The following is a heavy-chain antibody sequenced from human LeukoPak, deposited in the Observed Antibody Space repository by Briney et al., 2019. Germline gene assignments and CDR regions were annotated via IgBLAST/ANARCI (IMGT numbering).Heavy chain of an antibody. CDR1: VGSFSDYY. Sequence: SETLSLTCAVYVGSFSDYYWTWIRQPTGERLEWIGEINHSGTTNYNPSLKSRVTISVDTSKDQFSLKLSSLTAADTAVYYCARVIYSPAPYWYFDLWGRGTLVTVTS. D-gene: IGHD5-18*01. CDR3: ARVIYSPAPYWYFDL. V-gene: IGHV4-34*01. J-gene: IGHJ2*01. CDR2: INHSGTT.